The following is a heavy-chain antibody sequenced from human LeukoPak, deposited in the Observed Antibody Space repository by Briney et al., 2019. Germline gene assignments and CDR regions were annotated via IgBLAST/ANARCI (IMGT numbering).Heavy chain of an antibody. Sequence: GGSLRLSCAASGFTFSNYWMSWVRQAPGKGLEWVAVISYDGSNKYYADSVKGRFTISRDNSKNTLYLQMNSLRAEDTAVYYCAKGPYYDSSGYADYWGQGTLVTVSS. J-gene: IGHJ4*02. CDR3: AKGPYYDSSGYADY. CDR1: GFTFSNYW. CDR2: ISYDGSNK. D-gene: IGHD3-22*01. V-gene: IGHV3-30*18.